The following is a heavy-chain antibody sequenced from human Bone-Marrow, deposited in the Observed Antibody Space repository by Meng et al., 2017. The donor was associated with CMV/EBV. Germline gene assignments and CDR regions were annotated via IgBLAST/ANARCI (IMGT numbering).Heavy chain of an antibody. CDR3: ATGVADFEY. D-gene: IGHD6-19*01. CDR2: MNPNSGNT. CDR1: GYTFTSYD. J-gene: IGHJ4*02. V-gene: IGHV1-8*01. Sequence: QLWQSGAEGKKPGASLKVLCKASGYTFTSYDINSVRQAAGQGLEWMGWMNPNSGNTDYAQKFQGRVTMTRNISKSTAYMDLSSLRSEDTAVYYCATGVADFEYWGQGTLVTVSS.